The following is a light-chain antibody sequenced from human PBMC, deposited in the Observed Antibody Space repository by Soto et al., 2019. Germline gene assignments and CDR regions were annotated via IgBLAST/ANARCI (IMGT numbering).Light chain of an antibody. CDR3: QQYNNWPPT. CDR2: GAS. CDR1: QSVSSY. Sequence: EIVLTHSPGTLSVSPGERATLSCSTSQSVSSYLAWYQQKPGQAPRHLIYGASTRATGIPARFSGSGSGTEFTLTISSLQSEDFAVYYCQQYNNWPPTFGQGTKVDIK. V-gene: IGKV3-15*01. J-gene: IGKJ1*01.